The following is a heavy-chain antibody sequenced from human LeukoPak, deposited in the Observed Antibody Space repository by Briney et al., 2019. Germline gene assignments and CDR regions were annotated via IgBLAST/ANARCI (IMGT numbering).Heavy chain of an antibody. CDR1: GDSVSSNSAA. J-gene: IGHJ4*02. Sequence: SQTLSLTCAISGDSVSSNSAAWNWIRQSPSRGLEWLGRTYYRSKWYNDYAVSMKSRITINPDTSKNQFSLQLNSVTPEDTAVYYCARTPSDYDSSGYYRRPTYYFDYWGQGTLVTVSS. V-gene: IGHV6-1*01. D-gene: IGHD3-22*01. CDR2: TYYRSKWYN. CDR3: ARTPSDYDSSGYYRRPTYYFDY.